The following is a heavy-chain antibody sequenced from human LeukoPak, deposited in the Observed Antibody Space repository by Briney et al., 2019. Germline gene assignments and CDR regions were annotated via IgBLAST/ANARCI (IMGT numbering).Heavy chain of an antibody. Sequence: SETLSLTCAVYGGSFSGYYWSWIRQPPGKGLEWIGEINHSGSTNYNPSLKSRVTISVDTSKNQFSLKLSSVTAADTAVYYCARPGHYDILTGYYTFDYWGQGTLVTVSS. CDR1: GGSFSGYY. V-gene: IGHV4-34*01. CDR3: ARPGHYDILTGYYTFDY. CDR2: INHSGST. J-gene: IGHJ4*02. D-gene: IGHD3-9*01.